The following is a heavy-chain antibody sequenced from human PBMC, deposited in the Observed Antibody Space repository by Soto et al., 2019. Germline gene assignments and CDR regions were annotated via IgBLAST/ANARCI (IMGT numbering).Heavy chain of an antibody. CDR2: ISTNGDST. D-gene: IGHD3-10*01. CDR3: PRGGMSRPRWVFDY. Sequence: EVQLVESGGGLVQPGGSLRLSCAASGFTFGSYPMHWVRQAPGKGLEYVSAISTNGDSTFYANSVKGRFTISRDNSKNALYLQMGSLRAEDMGVYYCPRGGMSRPRWVFDYWGQGTLVTASS. J-gene: IGHJ4*02. V-gene: IGHV3-64*01. CDR1: GFTFGSYP.